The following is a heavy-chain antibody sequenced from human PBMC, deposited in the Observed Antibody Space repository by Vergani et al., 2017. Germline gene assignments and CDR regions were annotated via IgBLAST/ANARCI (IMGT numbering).Heavy chain of an antibody. V-gene: IGHV1-69*13. Sequence: QVQLVQSGAEVKKPGSSVKVSCKASGGTFSSYAISWVRQAPGQGLEWMGRIIPIFGTANYAQKFQGRVTITADESTRTAYMELSSLRSEDTAVYYCARPRFTPYCSGGSCHAEYFQHWGQGTLVTVSS. CDR2: IIPIFGTA. CDR1: GGTFSSYA. J-gene: IGHJ1*01. D-gene: IGHD2-15*01. CDR3: ARPRFTPYCSGGSCHAEYFQH.